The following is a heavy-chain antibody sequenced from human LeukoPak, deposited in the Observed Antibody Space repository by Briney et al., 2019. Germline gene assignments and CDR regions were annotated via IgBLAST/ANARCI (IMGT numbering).Heavy chain of an antibody. CDR1: GDSISSALW. CDR3: TTSSGWYSLNY. Sequence: SETLSLTCAVSGDSISSALWWNWVRQPPGKGLDWIGEISRDGSTKYNPSLKNRATISKDNSKNQFSLKLNSVTAADTAVYYCTTSSGWYSLNYWGQGVPITVSS. V-gene: IGHV4-4*02. CDR2: ISRDGST. D-gene: IGHD1-26*01. J-gene: IGHJ4*02.